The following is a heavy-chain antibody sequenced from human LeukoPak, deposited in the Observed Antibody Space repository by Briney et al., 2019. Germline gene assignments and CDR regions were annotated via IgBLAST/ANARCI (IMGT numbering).Heavy chain of an antibody. CDR2: IYNSGST. V-gene: IGHV4-59*01. CDR3: ARDRELGS. J-gene: IGHJ5*02. CDR1: GDSISIYY. Sequence: PSETLSLTCIVSGDSISIYYWNWLRQPPGKGLEWIGYIYNSGSTDYNPSLKRRVTISADTSKNQFSLKLTSVTAADTAVYYCARDRELGSWGQGILVTVSS. D-gene: IGHD3-16*01.